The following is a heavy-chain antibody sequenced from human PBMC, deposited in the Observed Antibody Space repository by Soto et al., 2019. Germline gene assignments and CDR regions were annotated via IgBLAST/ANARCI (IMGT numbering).Heavy chain of an antibody. J-gene: IGHJ6*02. CDR3: ARDRVVVPDAIVGVHSTGGESYCYGMDV. V-gene: IGHV3-21*01. D-gene: IGHD2-2*02. Sequence: GVSLRLSCAASGFTFSSYSMNWVRQAAVDGLEWVSSMSSSSCYIYYADSVKGRFTISRDNDKNSLYLQMNSLRAEDTAVYYCARDRVVVPDAIVGVHSTGGESYCYGMDVWGQGTTVTVSS. CDR2: MSSSSCYI. CDR1: GFTFSSYS.